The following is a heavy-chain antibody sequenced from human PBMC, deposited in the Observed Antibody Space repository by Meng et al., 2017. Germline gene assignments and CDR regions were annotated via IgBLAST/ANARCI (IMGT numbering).Heavy chain of an antibody. CDR2: IYWTDDK. Sequence: SGPTLVKPTQTLTLTCTFSGFSLSTSGVGVGWIRQPPGKALEWLALIYWTDDKRYSPSLKSRLTITKDTSKNQVVLTMTNMDPVDTATYYCAHSGYYDSSGYYYFDYWGQGTLVTVSS. CDR1: GFSLSTSGVG. CDR3: AHSGYYDSSGYYYFDY. D-gene: IGHD3-22*01. J-gene: IGHJ4*02. V-gene: IGHV2-5*01.